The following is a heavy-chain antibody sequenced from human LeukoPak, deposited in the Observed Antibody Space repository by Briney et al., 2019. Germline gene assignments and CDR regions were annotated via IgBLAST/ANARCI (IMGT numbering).Heavy chain of an antibody. CDR3: ARYYDSSATTLNYFDY. CDR2: INPNSGGT. V-gene: IGHV1-2*06. Sequence: ASVKVSCKASGYTFTGYYMHWVRQAPGHGLEWMGRINPNSGGTNYAQKFQGRVTITTDESTSTAYMELSSLRSEDTAVYYCARYYDSSATTLNYFDYWGQGTLVTVSS. D-gene: IGHD3-22*01. J-gene: IGHJ4*02. CDR1: GYTFTGYY.